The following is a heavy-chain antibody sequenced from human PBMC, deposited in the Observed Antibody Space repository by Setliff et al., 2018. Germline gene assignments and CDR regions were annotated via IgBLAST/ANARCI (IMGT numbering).Heavy chain of an antibody. Sequence: LRLSCAASGFTFSSLWMAWVRQAPGKGLEWVANINQRGGDQFYVESVKGRFTISRDNAKNSLYLQMNSLRAEDTALYYCARELENSSGQYPYYYYYYMDVWGKGTTVTVSS. J-gene: IGHJ6*03. D-gene: IGHD3-22*01. V-gene: IGHV3-7*03. CDR1: GFTFSSLW. CDR2: INQRGGDQ. CDR3: ARELENSSGQYPYYYYYYMDV.